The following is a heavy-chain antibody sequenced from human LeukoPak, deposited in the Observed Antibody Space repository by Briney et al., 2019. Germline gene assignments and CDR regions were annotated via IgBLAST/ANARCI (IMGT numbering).Heavy chain of an antibody. CDR2: ISWNSGSI. CDR1: GFTFDDYA. CDR3: AKDYGYNSSGYPLGAFDI. Sequence: PGRSLRLSCAASGFTFDDYAMHWVRQAPGKGLEWVSGISWNSGSIGYADSVKGRFTISRDNAKNSLYLQMSSLRAEDTALYYCAKDYGYNSSGYPLGAFDIWGQGTMVTVSS. D-gene: IGHD3-22*01. V-gene: IGHV3-9*01. J-gene: IGHJ3*02.